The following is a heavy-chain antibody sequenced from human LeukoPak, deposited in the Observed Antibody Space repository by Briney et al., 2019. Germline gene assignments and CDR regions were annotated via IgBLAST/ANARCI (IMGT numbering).Heavy chain of an antibody. CDR1: GFTFSSYA. V-gene: IGHV3-23*01. D-gene: IGHD3-10*01. Sequence: GGSLRLSCAASGFTFSSYAMSWVRQAPGKGLEWVSAISGSGGSTYYADSVKGRFTISRDNSKNTLYLQMNSLRAEDTAVYYCAKDLQPRIYGSGSYYNSPLDYWGQGTLVTVSS. J-gene: IGHJ4*02. CDR2: ISGSGGST. CDR3: AKDLQPRIYGSGSYYNSPLDY.